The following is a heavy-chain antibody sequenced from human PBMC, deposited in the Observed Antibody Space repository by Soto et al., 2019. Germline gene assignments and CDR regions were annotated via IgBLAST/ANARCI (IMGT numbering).Heavy chain of an antibody. V-gene: IGHV1-18*01. D-gene: IGHD2-21*01. CDR3: AREPGAYCGGDCYRVGSLGFDY. CDR1: GYTFTSYG. J-gene: IGHJ4*02. CDR2: ISAYNGNT. Sequence: ASVKVSCKASGYTFTSYGISWVRQAPGQGLEWMGWISAYNGNTNYAQKLQGRVTMTTDTSTSTAYMELRSLRSDDTAVYYCAREPGAYCGGDCYRVGSLGFDYWGQGTLVTVSS.